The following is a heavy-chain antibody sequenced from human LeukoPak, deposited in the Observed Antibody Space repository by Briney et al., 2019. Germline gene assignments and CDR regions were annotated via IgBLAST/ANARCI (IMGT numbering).Heavy chain of an antibody. V-gene: IGHV4-34*01. CDR3: ARAPLSTTVTTPFNY. J-gene: IGHJ4*02. CDR2: INHSGST. CDR1: GGSFSGYY. Sequence: SETLSLTCAVYGGSFSGYYWSWIRQPPGKGLEWIGEINHSGSTNYNPSLKSRVTISVDTSKNQFSLKLSSVTAADTAVYYCARAPLSTTVTTPFNYWGQGTLVTVSS. D-gene: IGHD4-17*01.